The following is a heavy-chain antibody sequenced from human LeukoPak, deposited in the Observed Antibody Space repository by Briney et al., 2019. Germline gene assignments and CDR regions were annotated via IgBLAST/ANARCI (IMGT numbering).Heavy chain of an antibody. Sequence: GGSLRLSCAASGFTFSSYWMSWVRQARGKGLEWVANIKQDGSEKYYVDSVKGRFTISRDNAKNSLYLQTNSLRAEDTAVYYCARDPVYSSGWDYFDYWGQGTLVTVSS. CDR1: GFTFSSYW. CDR2: IKQDGSEK. D-gene: IGHD6-19*01. CDR3: ARDPVYSSGWDYFDY. J-gene: IGHJ4*02. V-gene: IGHV3-7*01.